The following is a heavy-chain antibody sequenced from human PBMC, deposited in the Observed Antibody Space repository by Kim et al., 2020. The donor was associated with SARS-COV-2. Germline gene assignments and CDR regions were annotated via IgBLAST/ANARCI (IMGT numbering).Heavy chain of an antibody. CDR1: GFTFSSYA. V-gene: IGHV3-23*01. D-gene: IGHD3-3*01. J-gene: IGHJ5*02. Sequence: GGSLRLSCAASGFTFSSYAMSWVRQAPGKGLEWVSAISGSGGSPYYADSVKGRFTISRDNSKNTLFLQMNSLRAEDTAVYYCANEARNREVTIFGVVPSPNWFDPWGQRTLVTVSS. CDR3: ANEARNREVTIFGVVPSPNWFDP. CDR2: ISGSGGSP.